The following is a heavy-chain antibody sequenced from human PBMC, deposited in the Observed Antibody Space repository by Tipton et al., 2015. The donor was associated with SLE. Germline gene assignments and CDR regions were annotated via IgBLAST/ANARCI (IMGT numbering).Heavy chain of an antibody. CDR3: TREKGWDTATLDY. J-gene: IGHJ4*02. Sequence: SLRLSCTVSGFTFNDYYMHWVRQAPGKGLVWVSRISNDGRPTTYADSVKGRFTVSRDSAKSTLYLQMNNLRVDDTAVYYCTREKGWDTATLDYWGRGTLATVSA. V-gene: IGHV3-74*01. CDR2: ISNDGRPT. D-gene: IGHD5-18*01. CDR1: GFTFNDYY.